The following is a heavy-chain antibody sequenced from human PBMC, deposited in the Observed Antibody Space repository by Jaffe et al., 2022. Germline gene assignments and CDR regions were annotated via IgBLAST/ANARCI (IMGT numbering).Heavy chain of an antibody. CDR2: IRSKAYGGTT. CDR3: TRDPSYDILTGYQRNDAFDI. V-gene: IGHV3-49*03. D-gene: IGHD3-9*01. CDR1: GFTFGDYA. Sequence: EVQLVESGGGLVQPGRSLRLSCTASGFTFGDYAMSWFRQAPGKGLEWVGFIRSKAYGGTTEYAASVKGRFTISRDDSKSIAYLQMNSLKTEDTAVYYCTRDPSYDILTGYQRNDAFDIWGQGTMVTVSS. J-gene: IGHJ3*02.